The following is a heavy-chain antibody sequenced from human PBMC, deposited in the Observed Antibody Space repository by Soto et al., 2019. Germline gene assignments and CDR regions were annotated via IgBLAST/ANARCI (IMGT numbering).Heavy chain of an antibody. V-gene: IGHV1-18*04. Sequence: QVHLVQSGAVVENPGASVKVSCKASGYTFTNFGINWVRQAPGQGLEWMGWITPYNGNANYPQKHQDRLTITSDTSTTTAYLGLRSLRSDDTAVYFCARARMFSGAHHDYWGQGTRVTVSS. CDR3: ARARMFSGAHHDY. CDR1: GYTFTNFG. CDR2: ITPYNGNA. D-gene: IGHD1-26*01. J-gene: IGHJ4*02.